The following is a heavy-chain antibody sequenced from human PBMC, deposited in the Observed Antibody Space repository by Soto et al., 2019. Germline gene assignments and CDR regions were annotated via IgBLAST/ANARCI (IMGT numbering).Heavy chain of an antibody. CDR2: MSYDGSNK. Sequence: SLGLSCAASGVTVRNSVIHWCRQAPGKGLEWVAVMSYDGSNKYYADSVKGRFTISRDNSKNTLYLQIYSLRAEDAAVYYCAKEQGGLVYLCYGTDVWGQGT. V-gene: IGHV3-30*19. CDR3: AKEQGGLVYLCYGTDV. CDR1: GVTVRNSV. D-gene: IGHD3-16*01. J-gene: IGHJ6*01.